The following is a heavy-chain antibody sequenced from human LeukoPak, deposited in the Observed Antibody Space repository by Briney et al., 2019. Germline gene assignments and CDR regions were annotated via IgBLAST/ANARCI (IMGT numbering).Heavy chain of an antibody. J-gene: IGHJ4*02. Sequence: SETLSLTCAVYGGSFSGYYWSWIRQPPGKGLEWIGEINHSGSTNYNPSLKSRVTISVDTSKNQFSLKLSSVTAADTAVYYCARGTTGTNSYFDYWGQGPLVTVSS. CDR2: INHSGST. V-gene: IGHV4-34*01. D-gene: IGHD1-1*01. CDR3: ARGTTGTNSYFDY. CDR1: GGSFSGYY.